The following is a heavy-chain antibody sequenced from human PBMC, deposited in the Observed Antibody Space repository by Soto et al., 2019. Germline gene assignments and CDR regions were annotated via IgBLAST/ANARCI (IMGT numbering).Heavy chain of an antibody. CDR1: GYTFTSYG. CDR2: ISAYNGNT. V-gene: IGHV1-18*01. J-gene: IGHJ6*02. D-gene: IGHD6-19*01. CDR3: ARVSSGWYPPLDYYGMDV. Sequence: ASVKLSCTASGYTFTSYGISWVRQAPGQGLEWMGWISAYNGNTNYAQKLQGRVTMTTDTSTSTAYMELRSLRSDDTAVYYCARVSSGWYPPLDYYGMDVWGQGTTVTVSS.